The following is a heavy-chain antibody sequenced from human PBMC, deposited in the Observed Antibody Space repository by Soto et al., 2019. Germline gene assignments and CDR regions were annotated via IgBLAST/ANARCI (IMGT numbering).Heavy chain of an antibody. CDR1: GFTFSTHT. Sequence: EVQLVESGGSLVQPGGSLRLSCAASGFTFSTHTMNWVRQAPGKGLEWLSYISSGSRTIYYADSVMGRFTISRDNAQNSLYLQMHSLRDEDMAVYYCATGSGNGSGYWGQGTLVTVSS. J-gene: IGHJ4*02. CDR2: ISSGSRTI. D-gene: IGHD3-10*01. V-gene: IGHV3-48*02. CDR3: ATGSGNGSGY.